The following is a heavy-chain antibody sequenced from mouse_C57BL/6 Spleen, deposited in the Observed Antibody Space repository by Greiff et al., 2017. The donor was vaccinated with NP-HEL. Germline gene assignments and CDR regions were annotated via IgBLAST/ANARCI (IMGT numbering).Heavy chain of an antibody. D-gene: IGHD4-1*01. Sequence: EVQLVESGGGLVKPGGSLKLSCAASGFTFSDYGMHWVRQAPEKGLEWVAYISSGSSTIYYADTVKGRFTISRDNAKNNLLLQMTSLGSEDTAMYYCAMYWDVKSYAMDYWGQGTSVTVSA. CDR2: ISSGSSTI. CDR1: GFTFSDYG. J-gene: IGHJ4*01. CDR3: AMYWDVKSYAMDY. V-gene: IGHV5-17*01.